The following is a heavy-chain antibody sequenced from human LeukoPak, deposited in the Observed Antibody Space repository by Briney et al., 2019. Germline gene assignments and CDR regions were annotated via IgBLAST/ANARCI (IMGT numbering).Heavy chain of an antibody. CDR2: IRSHGGDK. CDR1: GFTLINFG. CDR3: VTWRLAQDFDH. J-gene: IGHJ4*02. V-gene: IGHV3-30*02. D-gene: IGHD3-3*01. Sequence: GGSLRLSCEGSGFTLINFGIQWVRQAPGKGLQWVAFIRSHGGDKYYEDSVKDRFIVSRDNSKKVVYLEVNSLTAEDTGVYYCVTWRLAQDFDHWGQGSLVIVSS.